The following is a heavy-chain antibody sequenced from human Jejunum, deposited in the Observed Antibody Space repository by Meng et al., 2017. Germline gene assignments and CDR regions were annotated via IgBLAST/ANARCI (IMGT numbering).Heavy chain of an antibody. V-gene: IGHV3-49*03. CDR2: IRTTAGDATP. CDR1: GLTFGDCA. D-gene: IGHD5-12*01. Sequence: GESVKISCTASGLTFGDCALSWFRQAPGKGLEWIGFIRTTAGDATPQYAASVQGRFTISRDDSKSVAYLQMNGLKTEDTAVYYCARAGNGYDYFLDYWGQGTLVTVSS. CDR3: ARAGNGYDYFLDY. J-gene: IGHJ4*02.